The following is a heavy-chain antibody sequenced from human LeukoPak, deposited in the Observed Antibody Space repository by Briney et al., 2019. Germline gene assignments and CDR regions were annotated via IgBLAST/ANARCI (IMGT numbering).Heavy chain of an antibody. D-gene: IGHD6-6*01. CDR3: AREGAAPGGMDV. J-gene: IGHJ6*02. Sequence: SVKVSCKASGGTFISYTISWVRQAPGQGLERMGRIIPILGIANYAQKFQGRVTITADKSTSTAYMELSSLRSEDTAVYYCAREGAAPGGMDVWGQGTTVTVSS. CDR1: GGTFISYT. V-gene: IGHV1-69*04. CDR2: IIPILGIA.